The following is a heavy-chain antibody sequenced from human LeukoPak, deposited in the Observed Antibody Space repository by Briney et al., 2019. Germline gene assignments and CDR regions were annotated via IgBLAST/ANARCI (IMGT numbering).Heavy chain of an antibody. V-gene: IGHV3-11*05. CDR1: GFTFRDYY. J-gene: IGHJ3*01. CDR3: ATDPATIMVVTEMNAFDV. Sequence: KPGGSLRLSCAASGFTFRDYYMSWIRQAPGKGLKWVSCISSSSSYTNYADSVEGRFTVSRDNAKNLLYLQMNSLRAEDTAIYYCATDPATIMVVTEMNAFDVWGQGTMVTVSS. CDR2: ISSSSSYT. D-gene: IGHD2-21*02.